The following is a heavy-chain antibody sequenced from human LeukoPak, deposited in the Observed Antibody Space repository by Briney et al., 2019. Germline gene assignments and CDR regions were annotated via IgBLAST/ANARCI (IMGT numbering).Heavy chain of an antibody. CDR3: ARDGRLLEWLFLDY. CDR2: ISSSGSTI. CDR1: GFTFGDYA. J-gene: IGHJ4*02. Sequence: GRSLRLSCTASGFTFGDYAMSWVRQAPGKGLEWVSYISSSGSTIYYTDSVKGRFTISRDNAKNSLYLQMNSLRAEDTAVYYCARDGRLLEWLFLDYWGQGTLVTVSS. D-gene: IGHD3-3*01. V-gene: IGHV3-48*03.